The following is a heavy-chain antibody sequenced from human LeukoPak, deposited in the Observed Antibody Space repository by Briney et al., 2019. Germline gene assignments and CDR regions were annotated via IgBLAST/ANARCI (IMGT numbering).Heavy chain of an antibody. J-gene: IGHJ4*02. V-gene: IGHV1-18*01. CDR1: GYTFTTYG. Sequence: GASVKVSFKASGYTFTTYGVSWVRQAPGQGLEWMGWISTYSGDTSYAQKLQGRVTMTKDTATSTAYMEVRSLRSDDTAVYYCARDLAAAAGTVPYYFDYWGQGTLVTVSS. CDR2: ISTYSGDT. D-gene: IGHD6-13*01. CDR3: ARDLAAAAGTVPYYFDY.